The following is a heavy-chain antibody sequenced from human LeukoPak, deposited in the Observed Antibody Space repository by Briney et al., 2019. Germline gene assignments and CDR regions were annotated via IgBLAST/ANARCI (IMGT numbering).Heavy chain of an antibody. V-gene: IGHV3-21*04. CDR3: AKGGVEMATLDFDY. CDR1: GFTFSSYS. J-gene: IGHJ4*02. Sequence: PGGSLRLSCAASGFTFSSYSMNWVRQAPGKGLEWVSSISSGSTDIYYADSVKGRFTISRDNSKNTLYLQMNSLRAEDTAVYYCAKGGVEMATLDFDYWGQGTLVTVSS. D-gene: IGHD5-24*01. CDR2: ISSGSTDI.